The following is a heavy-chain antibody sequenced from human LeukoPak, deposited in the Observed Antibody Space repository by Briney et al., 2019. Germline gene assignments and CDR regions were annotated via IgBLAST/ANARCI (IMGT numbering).Heavy chain of an antibody. Sequence: PGGSLRLSCAASGFTFDDYAMHWVRQAPEKGLEWVSGISWNSGSIGYADSVKGRFTISRDNAKNTLYLEMNSLRAEDTAVFYCAKDGVILAPGIYWYMDVWGRGTTVTVSS. J-gene: IGHJ6*03. V-gene: IGHV3-9*01. D-gene: IGHD3-16*02. CDR1: GFTFDDYA. CDR2: ISWNSGSI. CDR3: AKDGVILAPGIYWYMDV.